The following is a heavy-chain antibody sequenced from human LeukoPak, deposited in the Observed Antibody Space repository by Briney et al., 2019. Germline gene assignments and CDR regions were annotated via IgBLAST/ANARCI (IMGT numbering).Heavy chain of an antibody. CDR1: GYTFTSYA. D-gene: IGHD6-25*01. Sequence: ASVKVSCKASGYTFTSYAMHWVRQAPGHRLEWMGWINVGNGNTKYSQKVQGRVTITRDTSASTAYMVLSSLRSEDTAMYFCVRGPPRLNWFDPWGQGTLVTVSS. CDR2: INVGNGNT. J-gene: IGHJ5*02. V-gene: IGHV1-3*01. CDR3: VRGPPRLNWFDP.